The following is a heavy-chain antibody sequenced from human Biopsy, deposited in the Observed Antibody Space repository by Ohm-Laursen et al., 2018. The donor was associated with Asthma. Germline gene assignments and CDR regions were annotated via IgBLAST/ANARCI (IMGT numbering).Heavy chain of an antibody. D-gene: IGHD2-15*01. V-gene: IGHV4-59*01. CDR3: AGFCSGGNCPDH. J-gene: IGHJ4*02. CDR1: GVSIRSYY. Sequence: TLSLTCIVSGVSIRSYYWTWIRQPPGKGLEWIGNIHYSGSTYSNPSLKSRVTISVDTSKKQTSLRLSSVIAADTAVYYCAGFCSGGNCPDHWGQGTLVTVSS. CDR2: IHYSGST.